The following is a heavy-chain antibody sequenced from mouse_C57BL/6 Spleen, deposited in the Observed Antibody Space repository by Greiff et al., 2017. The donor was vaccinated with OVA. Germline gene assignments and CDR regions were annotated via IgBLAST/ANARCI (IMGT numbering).Heavy chain of an antibody. CDR2: IDPSDSYT. CDR1: GYTLTSYW. CDR3: APTTGNFDY. V-gene: IGHV1-59*01. D-gene: IGHD1-1*01. Sequence: VQLQQPGAELVRPGTSVKLSCKASGYTLTSYWMHWVKQRPGQGLEWIGVIDPSDSYTNYNQKFKGKATLTVDTSSSTAYMQLSSLTSEDSAVYYCAPTTGNFDYWGQGTTLTVSS. J-gene: IGHJ2*01.